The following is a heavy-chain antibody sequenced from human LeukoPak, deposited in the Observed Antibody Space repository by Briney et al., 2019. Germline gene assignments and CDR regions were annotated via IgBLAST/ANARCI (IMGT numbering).Heavy chain of an antibody. CDR2: IKPNSGGT. Sequence: SVTVSFTATGYTFTVYYMHWVRQAPGQGLEWMGWIKPNSGGTNYAQKFQGRVTMTRDTSISTAYMELSRLRSDDTAVYYCARGFSYYDSSGYPIDWGQGTMVTVSS. D-gene: IGHD3-22*01. CDR3: ARGFSYYDSSGYPID. CDR1: GYTFTVYY. V-gene: IGHV1-2*02. J-gene: IGHJ3*01.